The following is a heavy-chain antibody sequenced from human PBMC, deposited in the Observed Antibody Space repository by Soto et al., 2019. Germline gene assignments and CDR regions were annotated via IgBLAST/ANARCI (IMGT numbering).Heavy chain of an antibody. Sequence: GSRRLSCTPSGFTFGIYWMTWVRQAPGKGPEWVANIKQDGSETYYVDSVKGRFTISRDNAKSSLFLKLTSMGAEDTAVYYCARGTLWNAFLVFDYWGQGTLVTVSS. CDR1: GFTFGIYW. CDR2: IKQDGSET. V-gene: IGHV3-7*01. CDR3: ARGTLWNAFLVFDY. D-gene: IGHD3-16*01. J-gene: IGHJ4*02.